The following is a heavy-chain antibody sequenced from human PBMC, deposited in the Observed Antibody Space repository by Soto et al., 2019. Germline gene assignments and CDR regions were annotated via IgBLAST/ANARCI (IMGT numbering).Heavy chain of an antibody. CDR3: ARQERWLQLGYYYYGMDV. V-gene: IGHV5-10-1*01. D-gene: IGHD5-12*01. J-gene: IGHJ6*02. CDR2: IDPSDSYT. Sequence: LKISCKGSGYSFTSYWISWVRQMPGKGLEWMGRIDPSDSYTNYSPSFQGHATISADKSISTAYLQWSSLKASDTAMYYCARQERWLQLGYYYYGMDVWGQGTTVTVSS. CDR1: GYSFTSYW.